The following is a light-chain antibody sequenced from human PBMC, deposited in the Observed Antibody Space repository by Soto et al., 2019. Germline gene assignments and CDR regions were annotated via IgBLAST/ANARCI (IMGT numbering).Light chain of an antibody. CDR1: QSVSSN. V-gene: IGKV3-15*01. CDR3: QQYNNWPRGT. CDR2: GAS. Sequence: EIVMTQSPATLSVSPGERATLSCRASQSVSSNLAWYQQKPGQAPRLLIYGASTRATGIPARFSGSGSGTEFTLTISSLQSEDFAVYYCQQYNNWPRGTLG. J-gene: IGKJ1*01.